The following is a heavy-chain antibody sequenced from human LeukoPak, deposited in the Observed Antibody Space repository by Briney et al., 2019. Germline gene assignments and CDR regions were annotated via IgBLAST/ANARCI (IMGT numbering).Heavy chain of an antibody. CDR1: GGNFKSYT. V-gene: IGHV1-69*13. D-gene: IGHD3-16*01. CDR2: IMPIFEAP. CDR3: AREKETSSRVEEALYYFGY. Sequence: SVKVSCKASGGNFKSYTISWMRQAPGQGLEWMGGIMPIFEAPDYAQKFQGRVTITADESTSTVYMEVSGLRSEDTAVYYCAREKETSSRVEEALYYFGYWGQGTQVTVSS. J-gene: IGHJ4*02.